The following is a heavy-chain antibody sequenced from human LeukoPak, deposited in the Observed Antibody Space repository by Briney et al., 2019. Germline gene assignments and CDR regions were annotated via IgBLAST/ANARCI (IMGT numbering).Heavy chain of an antibody. D-gene: IGHD5-12*01. Sequence: SETLSLTCTVSGDSISTNSYYWGWIRQPPGKGLEWIGNIYKSGSTYCSPSLKSRVTISVDTSKNQFSLKLSSVTAADTAVYYCARPRYSATYTYYFDYWGQGTLVTVSS. CDR1: GDSISTNSYY. J-gene: IGHJ4*02. V-gene: IGHV4-39*01. CDR2: IYKSGST. CDR3: ARPRYSATYTYYFDY.